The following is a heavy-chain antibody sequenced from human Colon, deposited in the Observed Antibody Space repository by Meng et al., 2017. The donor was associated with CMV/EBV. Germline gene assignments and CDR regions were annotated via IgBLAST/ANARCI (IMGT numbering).Heavy chain of an antibody. D-gene: IGHD6-13*01. J-gene: IGHJ4*03. CDR1: GFTFSSYS. CDR2: ISSSSSYI. V-gene: IGHV3-21*01. CDR3: AREAYSSS. Sequence: GESLKISCAASGFTFSSYSMNWVRQAPGKGLEWVSSISSSSSYIYYADTVKGRFTISRDNAKNSLYLQKNSLRAEDTAVYYCAREAYSSSWGHGTLVTVSS.